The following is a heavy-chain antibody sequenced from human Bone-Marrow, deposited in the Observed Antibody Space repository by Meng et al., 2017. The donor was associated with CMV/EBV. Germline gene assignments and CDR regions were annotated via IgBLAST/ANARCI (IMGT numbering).Heavy chain of an antibody. V-gene: IGHV1-69*05. Sequence: SVKVSCKASGGTFSSYAVSWVRQAPGQGLEWMGGIIPMYGTANYAQKFQGRVTITTDESTATAYMDLSSLRSEDTAVYYCARGGTYYHWYFDLWGRGTLVTAPQ. CDR2: IIPMYGTA. J-gene: IGHJ2*01. CDR3: ARGGTYYHWYFDL. CDR1: GGTFSSYA. D-gene: IGHD1-26*01.